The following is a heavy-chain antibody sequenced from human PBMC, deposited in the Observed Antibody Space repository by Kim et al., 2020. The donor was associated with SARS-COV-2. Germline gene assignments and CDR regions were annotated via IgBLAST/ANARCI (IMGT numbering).Heavy chain of an antibody. Sequence: SETLSLTCAVSGGSISSSNWWSWVRQPPGKGLEWIGEIYHSGSTNYNPSLKSRVTISVDKSKNQFSLKLSSVTAADTAVYYCARDRVNSYGYNYYYYGMDVWGQGTTVTVSS. D-gene: IGHD5-18*01. J-gene: IGHJ6*02. V-gene: IGHV4-4*02. CDR2: IYHSGST. CDR3: ARDRVNSYGYNYYYYGMDV. CDR1: GGSISSSNW.